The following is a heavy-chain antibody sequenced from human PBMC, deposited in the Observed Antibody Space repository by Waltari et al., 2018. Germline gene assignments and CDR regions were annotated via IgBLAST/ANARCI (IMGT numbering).Heavy chain of an antibody. CDR2: SNPICGTA. CDR3: ARRPRGDILTTRAFDI. CDR1: GGTFSSYA. D-gene: IGHD3-9*01. Sequence: QVQLVQSGAEVKKPGSSVKVSCKASGGTFSSYAISWVRQAPGQGLEWMGGSNPICGTANDAQKFQGRVTITTDESTSTAYMELSSLRSEDTAVYYCARRPRGDILTTRAFDIWGQGTMVTVSS. J-gene: IGHJ3*02. V-gene: IGHV1-69*05.